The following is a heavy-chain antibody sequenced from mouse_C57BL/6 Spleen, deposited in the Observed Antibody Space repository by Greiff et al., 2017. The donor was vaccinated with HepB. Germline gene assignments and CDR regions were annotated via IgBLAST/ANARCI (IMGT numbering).Heavy chain of an antibody. D-gene: IGHD4-1*02. Sequence: EVHLVESGGGLVQPGGSLSLSCAASGFTFTDYYMSWVRQPPGKALEWLGFIRNKANGYTTEYSASVKGRFTISRDNSQSILYLQMNALRAEDSATYYCARSTLYYAMDYWGQGTSVTVSS. V-gene: IGHV7-3*01. CDR2: IRNKANGYTT. J-gene: IGHJ4*01. CDR3: ARSTLYYAMDY. CDR1: GFTFTDYY.